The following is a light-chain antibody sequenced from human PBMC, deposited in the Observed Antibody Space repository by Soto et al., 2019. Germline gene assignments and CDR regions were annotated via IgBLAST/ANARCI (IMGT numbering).Light chain of an antibody. V-gene: IGKV3-20*01. Sequence: EIVLTQSPGTLSLSPGERATLSCRASQSVSSSYLAWYQQKPGQAPRLLLYDASGTATDIPDRFSGSGSGTDFPITISRLEPDEFAVYYCQHYGSAPPKYTFGQGTKLEIK. CDR1: QSVSSSY. J-gene: IGKJ2*01. CDR3: QHYGSAPPKYT. CDR2: DAS.